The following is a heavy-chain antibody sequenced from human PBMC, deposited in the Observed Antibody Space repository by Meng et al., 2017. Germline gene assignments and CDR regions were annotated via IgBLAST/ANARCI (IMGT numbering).Heavy chain of an antibody. J-gene: IGHJ4*02. CDR1: GCSVSSNY. V-gene: IGHV3-53*02. CDR2: IYSGGST. Sequence: EVQLVETGGGLFQPGGSLRLSCAVSGCSVSSNYMSLVRQAPGEGLDRVSVIYSGGSTYYAASVKGRFTISRDKSKNTLYLQMNSLRAADTAVYYCARDWRYWGQGTLVTVSS. CDR3: ARDWRY. D-gene: IGHD1-1*01.